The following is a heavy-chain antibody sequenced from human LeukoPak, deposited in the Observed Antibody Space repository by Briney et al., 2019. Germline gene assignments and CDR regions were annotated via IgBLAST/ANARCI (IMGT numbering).Heavy chain of an antibody. V-gene: IGHV5-51*01. Sequence: PGESLKISSQASGYSFASSWIGCVRQMHGKGLEWMGTVFPAGSNTRYSPSFQGQVTISVDKSNNTAYLQWSSLKASDTAIYYWARLSGGSPWGQGTLVTVSS. D-gene: IGHD2-15*01. CDR3: ARLSGGSP. CDR2: VFPAGSNT. CDR1: GYSFASSW. J-gene: IGHJ5*02.